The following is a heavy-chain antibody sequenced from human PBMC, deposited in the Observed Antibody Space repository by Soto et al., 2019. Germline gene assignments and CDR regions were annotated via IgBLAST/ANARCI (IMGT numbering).Heavy chain of an antibody. J-gene: IGHJ4*02. Sequence: QVKLVQSGAELKRPGASVKVSCKAYGYTFTKYGVSWVRQAPGQGLEWIGWIGGHNGNINYSQKVQGRLTMTTDTSTSTGYMELRSLQSDDTAGYSCARDSVSGSDFCRAYNGGDFDIWGQGSLVTVSS. CDR1: GYTFTKYG. V-gene: IGHV1-18*04. CDR3: ARDSVSGSDFCRAYNGGDFDI. D-gene: IGHD3-3*01. CDR2: IGGHNGNI.